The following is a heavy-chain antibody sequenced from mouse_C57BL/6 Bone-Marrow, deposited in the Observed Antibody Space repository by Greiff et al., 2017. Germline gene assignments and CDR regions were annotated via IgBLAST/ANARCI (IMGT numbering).Heavy chain of an antibody. D-gene: IGHD1-1*01. CDR2: IRNKANNHAT. CDR3: TRPITTVVAREAWFAY. Sequence: EVKVEESGGGLVQPGGSMKLSCAASGFTFSDAWMDWVRQSPEKGLEWVAEIRNKANNHATYYAESVKGRFTISRDDSKSSVYLQMNSLRAEDTGIYYCTRPITTVVAREAWFAYWGQGTLVTVSA. V-gene: IGHV6-6*01. CDR1: GFTFSDAW. J-gene: IGHJ3*01.